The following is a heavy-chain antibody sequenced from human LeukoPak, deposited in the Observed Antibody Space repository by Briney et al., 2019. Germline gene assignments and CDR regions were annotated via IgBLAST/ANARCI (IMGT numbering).Heavy chain of an antibody. J-gene: IGHJ4*02. CDR2: IYYSGST. D-gene: IGHD3-22*01. V-gene: IGHV4-31*03. CDR1: GGSISSGGYY. Sequence: SETLPLTCTVSGGSISSGGYYWSWIRQHPGKGLEWIGYIYYSGSTYYNPSLKSRVTISVDTSKNQFSLKLSSVTAADTAVYYCARGFGKNYYDSSGYYGFDYWGQGTLVTVSS. CDR3: ARGFGKNYYDSSGYYGFDY.